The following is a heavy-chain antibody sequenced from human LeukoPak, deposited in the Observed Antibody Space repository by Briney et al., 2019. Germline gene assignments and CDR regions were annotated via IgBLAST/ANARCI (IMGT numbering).Heavy chain of an antibody. Sequence: PGGSLRLSCAGSGFTFSSNEMNWVRQAPGKGLEWVSYISTSGAITYYADSVKGRFTISRDNAKNSVYLQMNSLRAEDTAVYYCARLSEMLRGPEVIYYFEHWGQGTLVTVSP. CDR1: GFTFSSNE. D-gene: IGHD3-10*01. V-gene: IGHV3-48*03. CDR3: ARLSEMLRGPEVIYYFEH. CDR2: ISTSGAIT. J-gene: IGHJ4*02.